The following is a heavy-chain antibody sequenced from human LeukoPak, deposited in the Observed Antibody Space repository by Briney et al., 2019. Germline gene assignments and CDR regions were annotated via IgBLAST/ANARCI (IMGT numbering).Heavy chain of an antibody. CDR1: GGSISSGSYY. CDR2: IYTSGST. J-gene: IGHJ4*02. Sequence: KNSETQSLTCTVSGGSISSGSYYWSWIRQPAGKGLEWIGRIYTSGSTNYNPSLKSRVTISVDTSKNQFSLKLSSVTAADTAVYYCARDPNSSGYYGIDYWGQGTLVTVSS. D-gene: IGHD3-22*01. CDR3: ARDPNSSGYYGIDY. V-gene: IGHV4-61*02.